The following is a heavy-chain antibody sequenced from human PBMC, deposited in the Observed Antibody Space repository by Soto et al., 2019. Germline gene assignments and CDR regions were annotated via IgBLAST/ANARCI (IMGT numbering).Heavy chain of an antibody. D-gene: IGHD2-15*01. CDR3: ARHGGVVVPQGADY. Sequence: QVQLVQSGAEVKKPGASVKVSCKASGYTFTSYDINWVRQATGQGLEWMGWMNPNSGNTGYAQKFQGRVTMTRNTSISTAYRERSSLRSEDTAVYYCARHGGVVVPQGADYWGQGTLVTVSS. CDR1: GYTFTSYD. J-gene: IGHJ4*02. V-gene: IGHV1-8*01. CDR2: MNPNSGNT.